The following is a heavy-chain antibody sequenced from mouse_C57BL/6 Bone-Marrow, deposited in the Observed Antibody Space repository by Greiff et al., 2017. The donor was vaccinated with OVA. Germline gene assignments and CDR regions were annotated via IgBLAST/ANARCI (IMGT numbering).Heavy chain of an antibody. CDR1: GYTFTSYW. Sequence: QVQLQQPGAELVMPGASVKLSCKASGYTFTSYWMHWVKQRPGQGLEWIGEIDPSDSYTNYNQKFKGKSTLTVDKSSSTAYMQLSSLTSEDSAVDYCARTLPYYAMDYWGQGTSVTVSS. D-gene: IGHD2-10*01. J-gene: IGHJ4*01. CDR3: ARTLPYYAMDY. V-gene: IGHV1-69*01. CDR2: IDPSDSYT.